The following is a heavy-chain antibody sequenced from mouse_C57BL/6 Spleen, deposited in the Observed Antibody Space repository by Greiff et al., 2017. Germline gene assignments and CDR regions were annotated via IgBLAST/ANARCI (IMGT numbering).Heavy chain of an antibody. CDR3: ARTGGSGYFDV. J-gene: IGHJ1*03. CDR2: ISSGSSTI. Sequence: EVKLEESGGGLVKPGGSLKLSCAASGFTFSDYGMHWVRQAPEKGLEWVAYISSGSSTIYYADTVKGRFTISRDNAKNTLFLQMTSLRSEDTAMYYCARTGGSGYFDVWGTGTTVTVSS. D-gene: IGHD1-1*01. CDR1: GFTFSDYG. V-gene: IGHV5-17*01.